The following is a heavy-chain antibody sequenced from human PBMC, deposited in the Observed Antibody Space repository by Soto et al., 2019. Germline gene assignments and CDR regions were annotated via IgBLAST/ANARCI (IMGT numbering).Heavy chain of an antibody. V-gene: IGHV3-23*01. CDR2: ISGSGGST. CDR1: GFTCSSYA. D-gene: IGHD3-10*01. CDR3: AKGRRPYGSGSYYFDY. Sequence: GGSLRLSWAASGFTCSSYAMSWVRQAPGKGLEWVSAISGSGGSTYYADSVKGRFTISRDNSKNTLYLQMNSLRAEDTAGYYCAKGRRPYGSGSYYFDYWGQGTLVTVSS. J-gene: IGHJ4*02.